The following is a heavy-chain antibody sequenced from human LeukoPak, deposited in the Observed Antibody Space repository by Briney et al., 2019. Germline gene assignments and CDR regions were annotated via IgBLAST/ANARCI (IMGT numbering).Heavy chain of an antibody. CDR1: GDSISSTNYY. J-gene: IGHJ4*02. V-gene: IGHV4-39*01. CDR2: IYYSGST. D-gene: IGHD6-19*01. CDR3: ATSGWYLLPGVY. Sequence: PSETLSLTCTVSGDSISSTNYYWGCIRRPPGKGLEWIGSIYYSGSTYYNPSLESRVTISVDTSKNQFSLKLGSVTAADTAVYYCATSGWYLLPGVYWGQGTLVTVSS.